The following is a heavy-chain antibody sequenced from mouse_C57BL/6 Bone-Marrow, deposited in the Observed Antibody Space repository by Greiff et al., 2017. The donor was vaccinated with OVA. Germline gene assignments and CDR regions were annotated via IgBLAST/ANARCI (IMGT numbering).Heavy chain of an antibody. Sequence: VQLQQSGPELVKPGASVKISCKASGYAFSNSWMNWVKQRPGKGLEWIGRIYPGDGDTNYNGKFKGKATLTADKPSNTAYMQLSSLTSEDSAVYFCARRVLRPYWYFDVWGTGTTVTVSS. CDR1: GYAFSNSW. CDR3: ARRVLRPYWYFDV. CDR2: IYPGDGDT. D-gene: IGHD1-2*01. V-gene: IGHV1-82*01. J-gene: IGHJ1*03.